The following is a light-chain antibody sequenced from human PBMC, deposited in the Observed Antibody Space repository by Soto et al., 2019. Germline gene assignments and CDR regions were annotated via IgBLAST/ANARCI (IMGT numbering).Light chain of an antibody. Sequence: EIVMTQSPATLSVSPGERATLSCRASQSISSNVAWYQQKPGQAPRLLIYGASTRATGIPARFSGSGSGTEFTLTISSLQSEDFAVYFCQQYNNWPYTFGQGT. V-gene: IGKV3-15*01. J-gene: IGKJ2*01. CDR3: QQYNNWPYT. CDR2: GAS. CDR1: QSISSN.